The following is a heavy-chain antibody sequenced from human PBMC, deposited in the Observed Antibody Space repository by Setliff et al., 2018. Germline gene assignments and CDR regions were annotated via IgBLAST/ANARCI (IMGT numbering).Heavy chain of an antibody. D-gene: IGHD5-18*01. Sequence: GASVKVSCKASAYTLRNYAFALVRQAPGQGLEWVGWIRVYNGDTNYAQKFQGRVTLTTDTSTSTAYMELRSLTSDDSAFYYCARAPSVELVTIRTNSWFTYWGQGTLVT. V-gene: IGHV1-18*01. CDR3: ARAPSVELVTIRTNSWFTY. J-gene: IGHJ4*02. CDR1: AYTLRNYA. CDR2: IRVYNGDT.